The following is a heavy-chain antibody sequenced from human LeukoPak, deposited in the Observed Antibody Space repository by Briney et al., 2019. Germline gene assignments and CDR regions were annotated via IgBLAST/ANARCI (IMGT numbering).Heavy chain of an antibody. Sequence: PGGSLRLSCAASAFTLSSYWMHWVRQAPGKGLVWVSHINSDGSRTDYADSVKGRFTVSRDNAKNTVYLQMNSLRAKDTAVYYCARGNPLGHLWGQGALVTVSS. CDR3: ARGNPLGHL. D-gene: IGHD3-16*01. CDR2: INSDGSRT. CDR1: AFTLSSYW. V-gene: IGHV3-74*01. J-gene: IGHJ5*02.